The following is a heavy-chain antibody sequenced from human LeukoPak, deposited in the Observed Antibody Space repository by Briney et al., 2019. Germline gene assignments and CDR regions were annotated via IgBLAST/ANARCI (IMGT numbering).Heavy chain of an antibody. CDR2: ISYDGSNK. CDR3: AKDHGSGSFPPYYFDY. CDR1: GFTFSSYG. Sequence: GRSLRLSCAASGFTFSSYGVHWVRQAPGKGLDWVAVISYDGSNKYYADSVKGRFTISRDNSKNTLFLQMNSLRAEDTAVFYCAKDHGSGSFPPYYFDYWGQGTLVTVSS. D-gene: IGHD3-10*01. J-gene: IGHJ4*02. V-gene: IGHV3-30*18.